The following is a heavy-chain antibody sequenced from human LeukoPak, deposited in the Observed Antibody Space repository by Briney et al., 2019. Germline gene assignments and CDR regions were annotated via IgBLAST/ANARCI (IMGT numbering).Heavy chain of an antibody. CDR2: INPNIGDT. V-gene: IGHV1-2*02. J-gene: IGHJ4*02. Sequence: ASVKVSCKASGYALTGYYFHWGRQAPGQGLEWMGWINPNIGDTNYAEKFQGRVTLTTDPSINIAYMELSRLTSDDTAVYYCARSSGFFYYFDYWGQGTLVTVSS. CDR1: GYALTGYY. CDR3: ARSSGFFYYFDY. D-gene: IGHD3-22*01.